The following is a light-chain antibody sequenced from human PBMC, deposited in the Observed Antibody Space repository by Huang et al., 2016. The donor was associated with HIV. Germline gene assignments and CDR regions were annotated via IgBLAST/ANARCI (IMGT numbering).Light chain of an antibody. V-gene: IGKV1-39*01. CDR2: ATS. CDR1: QSISSY. J-gene: IGKJ2*01. CDR3: QQSYSTPYT. Sequence: DIQMTQSPSSLSASVGDRVTITCRASQSISSYLNWYQQKPGKAPQLLIYATSSLQSGVPSRFSGSGSETDFTLTISSLQPEDFVTYYCQQSYSTPYTFGQGTKLEIK.